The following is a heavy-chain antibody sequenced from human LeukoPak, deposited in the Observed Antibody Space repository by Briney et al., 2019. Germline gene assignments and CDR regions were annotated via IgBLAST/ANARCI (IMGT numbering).Heavy chain of an antibody. J-gene: IGHJ6*03. CDR2: INHSGST. Sequence: SETLSLTCAVYGGSLSGYYWSWIRQPPGKGLEWIGEINHSGSTNYNPSLKSRVTISVDTSKNQFSLKLSSVTAADTAVYYCARGNSDIVVVVAATQGYYYYYMDVWGKGTTVTVSS. V-gene: IGHV4-34*01. CDR1: GGSLSGYY. D-gene: IGHD2-15*01. CDR3: ARGNSDIVVVVAATQGYYYYYMDV.